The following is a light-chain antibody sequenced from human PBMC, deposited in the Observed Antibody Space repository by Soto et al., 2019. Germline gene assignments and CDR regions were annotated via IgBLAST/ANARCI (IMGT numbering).Light chain of an antibody. Sequence: EIALTQSPATPSLSPGEGATLYCRASQSIASYLAWYQQKPGQSPRLLIYDASNRATGIPARFSGSGSGTDFALTITSLEPEDFAVYYCQQRSSWPLTFGQGTRLEIK. CDR3: QQRSSWPLT. J-gene: IGKJ5*01. V-gene: IGKV3-11*01. CDR2: DAS. CDR1: QSIASY.